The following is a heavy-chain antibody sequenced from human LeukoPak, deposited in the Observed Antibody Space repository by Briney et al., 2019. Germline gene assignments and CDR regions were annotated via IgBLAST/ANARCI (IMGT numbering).Heavy chain of an antibody. CDR1: GGSFSGYY. Sequence: SETLSLTCAVYGGSFSGYYWSWLRQPPGKGLEWIGEINHSGSTNYNPSLKSRVTISVDTSKNQFSLKLSSVTAADTAVYYCARRRRWLQLRGFDYWGQGTLVTVSS. CDR3: ARRRRWLQLRGFDY. D-gene: IGHD5-24*01. V-gene: IGHV4-34*01. J-gene: IGHJ4*02. CDR2: INHSGST.